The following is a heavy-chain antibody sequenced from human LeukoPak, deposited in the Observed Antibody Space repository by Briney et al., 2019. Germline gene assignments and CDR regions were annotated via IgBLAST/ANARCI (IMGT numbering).Heavy chain of an antibody. CDR2: IYYSGST. D-gene: IGHD3-3*01. Sequence: SETLSLTCTVSGGSISSSSYYWGWIRQPPGKGLEWIGSIYYSGSTYYHPSLKSRVTISVDTSKSRFSLRLTSVTAADTAVYYCARHVRFLEWLSSYYFDYWGQGTLVTVSS. CDR1: GGSISSSSYY. J-gene: IGHJ4*02. V-gene: IGHV4-39*01. CDR3: ARHVRFLEWLSSYYFDY.